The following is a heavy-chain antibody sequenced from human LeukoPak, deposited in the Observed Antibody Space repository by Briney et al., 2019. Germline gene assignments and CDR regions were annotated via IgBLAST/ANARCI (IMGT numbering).Heavy chain of an antibody. J-gene: IGHJ5*02. V-gene: IGHV3-74*01. Sequence: GGSLRLSCAASGFTFSSYWMHWVRQAPGKGLVWVSRINSDGSSTSYADSVKGRFTISRDNAKNTLYLQMNSLRAEDTAVYYCARDSSGWYLNWFDPWGQGTLVTISS. D-gene: IGHD6-19*01. CDR2: INSDGSST. CDR3: ARDSSGWYLNWFDP. CDR1: GFTFSSYW.